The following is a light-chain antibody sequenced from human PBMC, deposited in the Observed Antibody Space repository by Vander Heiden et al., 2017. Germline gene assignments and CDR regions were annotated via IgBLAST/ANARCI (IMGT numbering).Light chain of an antibody. Sequence: DIVLTQSPATLSLSPGERATLSCRASQSVSSYLAWYQQKPGQAPRLLIYEASNRATGIPARFSGSGSGTDFTLTISSLEPEDFAVYYCQQRSNWPRSTFGHGTKVDIK. V-gene: IGKV3-11*01. CDR3: QQRSNWPRST. J-gene: IGKJ3*01. CDR2: EAS. CDR1: QSVSSY.